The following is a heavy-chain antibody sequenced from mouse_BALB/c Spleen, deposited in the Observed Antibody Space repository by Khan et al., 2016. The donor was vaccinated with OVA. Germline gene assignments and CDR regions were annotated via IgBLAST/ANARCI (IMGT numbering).Heavy chain of an antibody. Sequence: QLAEAGPCLVKPSQSLSLTCTVTCYSITSDYAWNWIRQFPGNKLEWMGYISYSGITSHNPSLKSRILLTRDTSKNQFFLQLNSVTPEDTATYSCASDDGRGFDYWGQGTTVTVSS. CDR2: ISYSGIT. J-gene: IGHJ2*01. CDR1: CYSITSDYA. CDR3: ASDDGRGFDY. D-gene: IGHD1-2*01. V-gene: IGHV3-2*02.